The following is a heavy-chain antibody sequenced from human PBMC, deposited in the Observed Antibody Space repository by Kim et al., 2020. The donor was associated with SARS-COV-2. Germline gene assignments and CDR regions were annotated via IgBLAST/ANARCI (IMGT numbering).Heavy chain of an antibody. CDR1: GFTFSSYG. Sequence: GGSLRLSCAASGFTFSSYGMHWVRQAPGKGLEWVAVISYDGSNKYYADSVKGRFTISRDNSKNTLYLQMNSLRAEDTAVYYCAKERGLDGSGSYSLDYWGQGTLVTVSS. CDR2: ISYDGSNK. D-gene: IGHD3-10*01. J-gene: IGHJ4*02. V-gene: IGHV3-30*18. CDR3: AKERGLDGSGSYSLDY.